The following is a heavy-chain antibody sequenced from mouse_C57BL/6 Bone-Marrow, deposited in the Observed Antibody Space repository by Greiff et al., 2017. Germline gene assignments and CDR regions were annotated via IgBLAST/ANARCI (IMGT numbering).Heavy chain of an antibody. CDR2: IYPGNSDT. Sequence: VQLQQSGTVLARPGASVKMSCKTSGYTFTSYWMHWVKQRPGQGLEWIGAIYPGNSDTSYNQKFKGKAKLTAVTSASTAYMELSSLTNEDSAVYYCKRFPYYDYDPFYAMDYWGQGTSVTVSS. V-gene: IGHV1-5*01. CDR3: KRFPYYDYDPFYAMDY. J-gene: IGHJ4*01. CDR1: GYTFTSYW. D-gene: IGHD2-4*01.